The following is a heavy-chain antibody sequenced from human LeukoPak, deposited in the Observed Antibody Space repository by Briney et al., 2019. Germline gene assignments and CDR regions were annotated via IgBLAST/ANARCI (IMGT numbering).Heavy chain of an antibody. CDR1: GFTFSPYG. Sequence: GGTLRLSCAASGFTFSPYGMHWVRQAPAKGLDWVAVISYDGSDKYYADSVKGRFTISRDNSKNTLFLQMNSLRAEDTAVYYCAKGSNRGVATIDYWGQGTLVTVSS. CDR2: ISYDGSDK. CDR3: AKGSNRGVATIDY. D-gene: IGHD5-12*01. J-gene: IGHJ4*02. V-gene: IGHV3-30*18.